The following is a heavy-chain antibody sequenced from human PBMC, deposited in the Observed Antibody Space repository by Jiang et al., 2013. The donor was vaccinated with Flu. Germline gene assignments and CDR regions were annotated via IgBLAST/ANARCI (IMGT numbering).Heavy chain of an antibody. J-gene: IGHJ4*02. CDR3: AHSTGYSGYDYRLFFDY. V-gene: IGHV2-5*02. D-gene: IGHD5-12*01. CDR2: IYWDDDK. Sequence: LEWLALIYWDDDKRYSPSLKSRLTITKDTSKNQVVLTMTNMDPVDTATYYCAHSTGYSGYDYRLFFDYWGQGTLVTVSS.